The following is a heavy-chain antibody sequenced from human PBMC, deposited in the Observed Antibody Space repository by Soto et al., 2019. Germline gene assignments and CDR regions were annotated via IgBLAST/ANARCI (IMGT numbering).Heavy chain of an antibody. CDR3: ASNYAYAEGYYWYGIDD. D-gene: IGHD3-16*01. Sequence: EVQLVESGGGVVLPGGSLRLSCAASGFTFSRYWMHWVRQAPGKGLVWVSRISSYGSDTHYADSVKGRFTISRDNAKNTLYLQMNSLRADDTAVYYCASNYAYAEGYYWYGIDDWRQGTTVTVSS. J-gene: IGHJ6*02. V-gene: IGHV3-74*01. CDR1: GFTFSRYW. CDR2: ISSYGSDT.